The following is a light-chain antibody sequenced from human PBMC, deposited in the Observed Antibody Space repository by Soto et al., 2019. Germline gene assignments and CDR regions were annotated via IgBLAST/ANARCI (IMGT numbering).Light chain of an antibody. Sequence: QSALTQPASVSGSPGQSITISCAGTSSDVGSYNLVSWYQNHPGKAPKLMIYEGSKRPSGVSNRFSGSKSGNTASLTISGLQAADEADYFCFSYAGSSTDVFGTGTNPTVL. CDR1: SSDVGSYNL. J-gene: IGLJ1*01. V-gene: IGLV2-23*01. CDR2: EGS. CDR3: FSYAGSSTDV.